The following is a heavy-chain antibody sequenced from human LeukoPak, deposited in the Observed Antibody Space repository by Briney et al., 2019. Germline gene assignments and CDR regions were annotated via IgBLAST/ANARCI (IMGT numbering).Heavy chain of an antibody. J-gene: IGHJ6*02. D-gene: IGHD2-21*02. Sequence: SETLSLTCAVSGVSISSGGYSWSWIRQPPGKGLEWIGYIYHSGSTYYNPSLKSRVTISVDTSKNQFSLKLSSVTAADTAVYYCASPAYCGGDCYPYYYGMDVWGQGTTVTVSS. CDR2: IYHSGST. CDR1: GVSISSGGYS. CDR3: ASPAYCGGDCYPYYYGMDV. V-gene: IGHV4-30-2*01.